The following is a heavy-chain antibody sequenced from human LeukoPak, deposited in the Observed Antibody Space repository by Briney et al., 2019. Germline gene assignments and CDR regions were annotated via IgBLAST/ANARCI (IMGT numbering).Heavy chain of an antibody. CDR1: GYSISSGYY. Sequence: SETLSLTCAVSGYSISSGYYWGWIRQPPGKGPECIGNIYHSGSTYYNPSLKSRVTISVDTSKNQFSLNLSSVTAADTALYYCATISGTWYVAYWGQGTLVTVSS. CDR2: IYHSGST. D-gene: IGHD6-13*01. J-gene: IGHJ4*02. V-gene: IGHV4-38-2*01. CDR3: ATISGTWYVAY.